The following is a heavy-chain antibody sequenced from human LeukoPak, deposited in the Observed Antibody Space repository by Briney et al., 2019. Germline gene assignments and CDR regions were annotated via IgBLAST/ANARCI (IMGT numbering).Heavy chain of an antibody. CDR3: ARVIFNYDNSGLNY. V-gene: IGHV3-33*01. D-gene: IGHD3-22*01. J-gene: IGHJ4*02. Sequence: PGGSLRLSCAASGFTFSSYGMTWVRQAPGKGLEWVANIWYDGTNKYYADSVKGRFTISRDNSKNTLYLQMDSLRAEDTAVYYCARVIFNYDNSGLNYWGQGTLVTVSS. CDR2: IWYDGTNK. CDR1: GFTFSSYG.